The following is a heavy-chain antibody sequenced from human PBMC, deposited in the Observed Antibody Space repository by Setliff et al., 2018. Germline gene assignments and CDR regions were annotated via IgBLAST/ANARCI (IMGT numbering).Heavy chain of an antibody. D-gene: IGHD6-19*01. CDR3: AKGGQWLPFPLDH. V-gene: IGHV4-38-2*02. J-gene: IGHJ4*02. Sequence: PSETLFLTCTVSGYSISSGYIWGWIRQPPGKGLEWVGNIGHTGSINYNPSLKSRLTISRDTSKNQVSLKLNSVTATDTAVYYCAKGGQWLPFPLDHLGQGTLVTVSS. CDR2: IGHTGSI. CDR1: GYSISSGYI.